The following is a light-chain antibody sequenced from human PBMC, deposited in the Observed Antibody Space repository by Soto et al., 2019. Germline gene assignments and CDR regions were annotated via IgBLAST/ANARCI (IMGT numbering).Light chain of an antibody. CDR1: QSISNW. Sequence: DIQMTQSPSTLSASVGDRVTTTCRASQSISNWLAWYQQEPGKAPKLLISAASILESGVPSRFSGRGSGTEFTLTISSLQPVDFATYYCQQYNTSSPTFGGGNKV. J-gene: IGKJ4*01. CDR2: AAS. V-gene: IGKV1-5*01. CDR3: QQYNTSSPT.